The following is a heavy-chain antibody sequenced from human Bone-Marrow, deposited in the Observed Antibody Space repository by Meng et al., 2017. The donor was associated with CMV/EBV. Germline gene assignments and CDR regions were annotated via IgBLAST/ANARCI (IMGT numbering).Heavy chain of an antibody. CDR1: GFTFDDYA. CDR2: IRWNSGSI. CDR3: AKDFEARAAGTGFDY. D-gene: IGHD6-13*01. V-gene: IGHV3-9*01. J-gene: IGHJ4*02. Sequence: SLKISCAASGFTFDDYAMHWVRQAPGKGLEWVSGIRWNSGSIGYADSVKGQFTISRDNSKNTLYLQMNSLRAEDTAVYYCAKDFEARAAGTGFDYWGQGTLVTVSS.